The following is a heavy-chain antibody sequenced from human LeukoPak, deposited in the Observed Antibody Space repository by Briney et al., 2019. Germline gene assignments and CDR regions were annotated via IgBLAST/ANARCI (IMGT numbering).Heavy chain of an antibody. Sequence: ASVKVSCKASGGTFSSYAISWVRQAPGQGLEWMGWISAYNGNTNYAQKLQGRVTMITDTSTSTAYMELRSLRSDDTAVYYCARDLKGPRPFDYWGQGTLVTVSS. V-gene: IGHV1-18*01. J-gene: IGHJ4*02. CDR2: ISAYNGNT. CDR3: ARDLKGPRPFDY. CDR1: GGTFSSYA.